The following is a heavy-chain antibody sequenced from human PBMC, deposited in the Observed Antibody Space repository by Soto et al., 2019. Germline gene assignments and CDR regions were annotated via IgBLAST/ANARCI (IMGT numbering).Heavy chain of an antibody. J-gene: IGHJ6*03. V-gene: IGHV4-34*01. D-gene: IGHD3-9*01. Sequence: SETLSLTCAVYGGSFSGYYWSWIRQPPGKGLEWIGEINHSGSTNYNPSLKSRVTISVDTSKNQFSLKLSSVTAADTAVYYCARALRPRNSKRNYDISPRFYMDVWGKGTTVTVSS. CDR1: GGSFSGYY. CDR2: INHSGST. CDR3: ARALRPRNSKRNYDISPRFYMDV.